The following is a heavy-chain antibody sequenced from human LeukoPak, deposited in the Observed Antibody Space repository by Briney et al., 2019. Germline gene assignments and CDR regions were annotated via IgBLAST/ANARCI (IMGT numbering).Heavy chain of an antibody. CDR3: AKDSAEKYDDY. Sequence: GGSLRLSCAASGFTFSSYAMSWVRQAPGKGLEWVSGISGSDGSTNYADSVKGRFTISRENSKNTLYLQMNSLRAEDTAVYYCAKDSAEKYDDYWGQGTLVTVSS. V-gene: IGHV3-23*01. J-gene: IGHJ4*02. D-gene: IGHD1-14*01. CDR2: ISGSDGST. CDR1: GFTFSSYA.